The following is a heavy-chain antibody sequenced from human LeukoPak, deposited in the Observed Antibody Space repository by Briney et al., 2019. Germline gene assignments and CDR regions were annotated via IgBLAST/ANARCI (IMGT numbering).Heavy chain of an antibody. CDR3: ASRPDDYGASRLDY. V-gene: IGHV7-4-1*02. D-gene: IGHD4-17*01. Sequence: ASVKVSCKASGYTFTSYAMNWVRQAPGQGLEWMGWINTNTGNPTYAQGFTGRFVFSLDTSVSTAYLQISSLKAEDTAVYYCASRPDDYGASRLDYWGQGTLVTVSS. CDR2: INTNTGNP. CDR1: GYTFTSYA. J-gene: IGHJ4*02.